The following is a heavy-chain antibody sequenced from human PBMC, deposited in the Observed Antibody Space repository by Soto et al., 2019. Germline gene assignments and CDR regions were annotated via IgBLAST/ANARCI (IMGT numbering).Heavy chain of an antibody. CDR3: ARDSPPADY. V-gene: IGHV1-18*01. CDR1: GYTFSTYG. Sequence: QVQLVQSGAEVKKPGASVKVSCKASGYTFSTYGLSWVRQAPGQGLEWMGWISAYNGNTNYAQKHQGRVIMTTDTDTSKAYMELRSLRSDDTAVYYCARDSPPADYWGQGTLVTVSS. J-gene: IGHJ4*02. CDR2: ISAYNGNT.